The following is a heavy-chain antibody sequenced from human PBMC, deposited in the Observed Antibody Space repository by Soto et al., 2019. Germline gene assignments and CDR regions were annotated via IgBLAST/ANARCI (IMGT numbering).Heavy chain of an antibody. CDR1: GGSFSGYY. CDR3: ARGRPGFLEWLLVDCYGMDV. J-gene: IGHJ6*02. CDR2: INHSGST. V-gene: IGHV4-34*01. D-gene: IGHD3-3*01. Sequence: PSETLSLTCAVYGGSFSGYYWSWIRQPPGKGLEWIGEINHSGSTNYNPSLKSRVTITVDTSKNQFSLKLSSVTAADTAVYYCARGRPGFLEWLLVDCYGMDVWGQGTTVTVSS.